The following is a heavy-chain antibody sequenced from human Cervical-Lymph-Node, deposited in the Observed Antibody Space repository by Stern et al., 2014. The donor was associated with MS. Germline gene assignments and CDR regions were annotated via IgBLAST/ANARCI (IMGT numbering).Heavy chain of an antibody. CDR2: IYPGDSDT. Sequence: EDQLVESGAEVKKPGESLKISCKGSGYSFTNYWIGWVRQMPGKGLEWMGIIYPGDSDTRYSPSFQGHVTISADKSIRTASLQWSSLKASDTAMYYCARHCAKREQCAFDYWGQGTLVTVSS. CDR3: ARHCAKREQCAFDY. V-gene: IGHV5-51*01. D-gene: IGHD6-19*01. J-gene: IGHJ4*02. CDR1: GYSFTNYW.